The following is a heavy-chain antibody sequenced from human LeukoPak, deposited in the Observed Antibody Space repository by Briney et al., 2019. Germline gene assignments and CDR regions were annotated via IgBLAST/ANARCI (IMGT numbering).Heavy chain of an antibody. J-gene: IGHJ4*02. Sequence: PGGSLRLSCAASGFTFDDHGMSWVRQVPGKGLEWVSGINWNGGSTGYADSVKGRFTISRDNAKNSLYLQMNSLRAEDTALYYCAAGDRNGWYFDYWGQGPLVTVFS. D-gene: IGHD6-19*01. V-gene: IGHV3-20*04. CDR2: INWNGGST. CDR1: GFTFDDHG. CDR3: AAGDRNGWYFDY.